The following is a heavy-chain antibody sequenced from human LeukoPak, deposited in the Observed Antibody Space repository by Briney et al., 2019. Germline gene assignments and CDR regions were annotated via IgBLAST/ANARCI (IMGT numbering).Heavy chain of an antibody. V-gene: IGHV4-39*07. CDR2: IYYSGST. Sequence: SETLSLTCTVSGGSISSYYWCWIRQPPRKGLEWIGSIYYSGSTYYNPSLKSRVTISVDTSKNQFSLKLSSVTVADTAVYYCARGFGSSSVWSDYWGQGTLVTVSS. CDR1: GGSISSYY. CDR3: ARGFGSSSVWSDY. D-gene: IGHD6-13*01. J-gene: IGHJ4*02.